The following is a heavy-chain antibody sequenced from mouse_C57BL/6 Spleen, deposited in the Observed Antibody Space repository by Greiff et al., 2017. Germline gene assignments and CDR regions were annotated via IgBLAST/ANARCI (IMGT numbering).Heavy chain of an antibody. D-gene: IGHD1-1*01. CDR1: GYTFTSYW. V-gene: IGHV1-69*01. CDR3: ARGDYYGSGFAY. CDR2: IDPSDSYT. Sequence: VQLQQPGAELVMPGASVKLSCKASGYTFTSYWMHWVKQRPGQGLEWIGEIDPSDSYTNYNQKFKGKSTLTVDKSSSTAYMQLSSLTSEDSAVYYCARGDYYGSGFAYWGQGTLVTVSA. J-gene: IGHJ3*01.